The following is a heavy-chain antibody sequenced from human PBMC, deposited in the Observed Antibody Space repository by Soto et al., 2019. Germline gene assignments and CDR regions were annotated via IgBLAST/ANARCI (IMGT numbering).Heavy chain of an antibody. CDR2: INHSGST. J-gene: IGHJ5*02. D-gene: IGHD3-9*01. CDR3: ARCFRYVDWLLDWFYP. V-gene: IGHV4-34*01. CDR1: GGSFSGYY. Sequence: SETLSLTCAVYGGSFSGYYWSWIRQPPGKGLEWIGEINHSGSTNYNPSLKSRVTISVDTSKNQFSLKLSSVTAADTAVYYCARCFRYVDWLLDWFYPWGQHTLLTISS.